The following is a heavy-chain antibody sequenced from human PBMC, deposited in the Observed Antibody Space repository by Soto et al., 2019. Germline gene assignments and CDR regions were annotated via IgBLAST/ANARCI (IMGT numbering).Heavy chain of an antibody. V-gene: IGHV3-33*01. CDR3: AREVDLYNYGRWVDC. CDR2: IWYDGSNK. CDR1: AFTFSTYA. D-gene: IGHD1-20*01. J-gene: IGHJ4*02. Sequence: QVQLVESGGGVVQPGRSLRLSCAASAFTFSTYAMHWVRQAPGKGLDWVAVIWYDGSNKYYADSVKGRFTISRDTTKNQLYLQMNSLRAEDTTVDYWAREVDLYNYGRWVDCGGRGTLVTVSS.